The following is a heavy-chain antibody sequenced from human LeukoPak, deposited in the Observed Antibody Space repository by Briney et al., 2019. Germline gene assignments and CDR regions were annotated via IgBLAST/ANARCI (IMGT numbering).Heavy chain of an antibody. J-gene: IGHJ3*02. V-gene: IGHV1-46*01. Sequence: ASVNVSCKASGYTFTSYYMHWVRQAPGQGLEWMGIINPSGGSTSYAQKFQGRVTMTRDTSTSTVYMELSSLRSEDTAIYYCARGDTVTIDAFDIWGQGTLVTVSS. CDR3: ARGDTVTIDAFDI. D-gene: IGHD4-11*01. CDR1: GYTFTSYY. CDR2: INPSGGST.